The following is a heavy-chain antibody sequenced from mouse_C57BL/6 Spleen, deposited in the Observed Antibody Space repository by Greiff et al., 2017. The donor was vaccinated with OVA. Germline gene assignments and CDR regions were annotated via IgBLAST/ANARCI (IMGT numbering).Heavy chain of an antibody. V-gene: IGHV1-22*01. D-gene: IGHD1-1*01. CDR3: ASDTTVVARNGSAY. J-gene: IGHJ4*01. CDR2: INPNNGGT. Sequence: EVQLQQSGPELVKPGASVKMSCKASGYTFTDYNMHWVKQSHGKGLEWIGYINPNNGGTSYNQKFKGKATLTVNKSSSTAYMELRRLTSEDSAVYYCASDTTVVARNGSAYWGQGTSVTVSS. CDR1: GYTFTDYN.